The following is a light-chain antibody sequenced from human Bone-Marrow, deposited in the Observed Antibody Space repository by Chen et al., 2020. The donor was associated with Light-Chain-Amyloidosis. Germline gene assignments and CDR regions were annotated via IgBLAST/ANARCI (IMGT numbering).Light chain of an antibody. J-gene: IGLJ3*02. V-gene: IGLV6-57*01. CDR1: SGSIATNY. Sequence: NFMLTQPHSVSESPGKTVIISCTRSSGSIATNYVQCYQQRPGSSPTTVIYEDDKRPSGVPARFSGSSDRASHSASLTSSGLTGEDEADYYCQSYQGSSQGVFGGGTKLTVL. CDR3: QSYQGSSQGV. CDR2: EDD.